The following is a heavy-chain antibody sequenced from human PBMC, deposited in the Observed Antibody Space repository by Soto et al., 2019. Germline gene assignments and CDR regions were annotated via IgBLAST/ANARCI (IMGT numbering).Heavy chain of an antibody. Sequence: SQTLSLTCVGPGDTVSSNSVAWYWVRQSPSRGLEWLGRTYYRSRWYSDYAVSVRSRIDINADTSKNQVSLQLNSVTPEDTAVYYCARSEEDSDYYYYGMDVWGQGTTVTVSS. CDR3: ARSEEDSDYYYYGMDV. D-gene: IGHD2-15*01. CDR1: GDTVSSNSVA. V-gene: IGHV6-1*01. J-gene: IGHJ6*02. CDR2: TYYRSRWYS.